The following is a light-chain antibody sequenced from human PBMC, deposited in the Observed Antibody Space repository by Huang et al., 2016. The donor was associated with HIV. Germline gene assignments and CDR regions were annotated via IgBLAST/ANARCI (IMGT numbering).Light chain of an antibody. V-gene: IGKV1D-13*01. CDR2: DAS. J-gene: IGKJ5*01. CDR1: RGISSG. CDR3: QQFNNYLT. Sequence: AIQFTQSPSSLSTSVGDRVPITCRASRGISSGLAWYQQKPGKAPKLLIFDASSVESGVPSRFSGSGSGTDFTLTISSLQPEDFATYYCQQFNNYLTFGQGTRLEIQ.